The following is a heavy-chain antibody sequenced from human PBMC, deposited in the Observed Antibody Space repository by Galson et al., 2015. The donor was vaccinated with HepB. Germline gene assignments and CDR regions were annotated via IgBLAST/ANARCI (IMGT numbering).Heavy chain of an antibody. D-gene: IGHD5-18*01. J-gene: IGHJ4*02. CDR2: IRSKANSYAT. CDR3: NSYGLGRAGVPADY. CDR1: GFTFSGSA. V-gene: IGHV3-73*01. Sequence: SLRLSCAASGFTFSGSAMHWVRQASGKGLEWVGRIRSKANSYATAYAASVKGRFTISRDDSKNTAYLQMNSLKTEDTAVYYCNSYGLGRAGVPADYWGQGTLVTVSS.